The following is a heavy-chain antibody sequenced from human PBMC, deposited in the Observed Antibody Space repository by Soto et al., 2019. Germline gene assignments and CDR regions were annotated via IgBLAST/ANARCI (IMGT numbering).Heavy chain of an antibody. CDR2: INHSGTT. V-gene: IGHV4-34*01. J-gene: IGHJ5*02. CDR1: GGSFSGYY. CDR3: ARLLMNGCSREKWFDP. D-gene: IGHD2-2*01. Sequence: SETLSLTCAVYGGSFSGYYCSWIRQPPWKGLEWIGEINHSGTTNYSPSLKSRVTVSVDTSKNQFSLKLRSVTAADTAVYYCARLLMNGCSREKWFDPWGQRTLVPVSP.